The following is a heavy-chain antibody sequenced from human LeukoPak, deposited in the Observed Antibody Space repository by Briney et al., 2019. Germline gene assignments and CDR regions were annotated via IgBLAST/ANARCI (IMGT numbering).Heavy chain of an antibody. CDR1: GGSISSSSYY. V-gene: IGHV4-39*01. CDR3: ARLYTRTTVTLDY. D-gene: IGHD4-17*01. CDR2: IYYGGST. J-gene: IGHJ4*02. Sequence: PSETLSLTCTASGGSISSSSYYWGWIRQPPGKGLEWIGHIYYGGSTYYNPSLKSRVTISVDTSKNQFSLKVSSVTAADTAVYYCARLYTRTTVTLDYWGQGTLVTVSS.